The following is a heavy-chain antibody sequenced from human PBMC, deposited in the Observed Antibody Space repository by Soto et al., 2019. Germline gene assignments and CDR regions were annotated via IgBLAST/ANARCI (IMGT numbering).Heavy chain of an antibody. CDR1: GYTFTSYP. V-gene: IGHV1-3*01. D-gene: IGHD3-22*01. CDR3: ARDWAHYDSSGPGDY. CDR2: INAGNGDT. J-gene: IGHJ4*02. Sequence: DSVKVCCKAFGYTFTSYPMHWVRQAPGQRLEWMGWINAGNGDTKYSQKFQGRVAITRDTSAITAYMELSSLRSEDTAVYYCARDWAHYDSSGPGDYWGQGTLVTVSS.